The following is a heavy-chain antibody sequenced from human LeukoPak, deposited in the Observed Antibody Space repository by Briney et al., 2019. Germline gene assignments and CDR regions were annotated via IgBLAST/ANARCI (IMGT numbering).Heavy chain of an antibody. D-gene: IGHD4-17*01. CDR2: IYYSGST. CDR1: GGSISSYY. Sequence: SETLSLTCTVSGGSISSYYWSWIRQPPGKGLEWIGYIYYSGSTHYNPSLKSRVTISVDTSKNQFSLKLRSVTAADTAVYYCARARDYYGDYPEGTDYWGQGTLVTVSS. V-gene: IGHV4-59*01. CDR3: ARARDYYGDYPEGTDY. J-gene: IGHJ4*02.